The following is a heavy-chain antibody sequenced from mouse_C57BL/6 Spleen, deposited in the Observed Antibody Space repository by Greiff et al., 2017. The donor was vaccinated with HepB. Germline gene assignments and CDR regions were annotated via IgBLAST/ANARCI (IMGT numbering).Heavy chain of an antibody. J-gene: IGHJ4*01. V-gene: IGHV7-3*01. CDR2: IRNKANGYTT. D-gene: IGHD1-1*01. CDR3: ARYRGYYGDYAMDY. Sequence: EVMLVESGGGLVQPGGSLSLSCAASGFTFTDYYMSWVRQPPGKALEWLGFIRNKANGYTTEYSASVKGRFTISRDNSQSILYLQMNALRAEDSATYYCARYRGYYGDYAMDYWGQGTSVTVSS. CDR1: GFTFTDYY.